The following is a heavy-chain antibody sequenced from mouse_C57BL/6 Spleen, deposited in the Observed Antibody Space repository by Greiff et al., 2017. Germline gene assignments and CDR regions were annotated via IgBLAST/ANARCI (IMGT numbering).Heavy chain of an antibody. Sequence: EVKLQASGGGLVKPGGSLKLSCAASGFTFSDYGMHWVRQAPEKGLEWVAYISSGSSTIYYAETVKGRFTISRDNAKNTLFLQMTSMRSEDTAMYYCAKPPLYYDYDEGFAYWGQGTLVTVSA. D-gene: IGHD2-4*01. CDR2: ISSGSSTI. CDR1: GFTFSDYG. CDR3: AKPPLYYDYDEGFAY. V-gene: IGHV5-17*01. J-gene: IGHJ3*01.